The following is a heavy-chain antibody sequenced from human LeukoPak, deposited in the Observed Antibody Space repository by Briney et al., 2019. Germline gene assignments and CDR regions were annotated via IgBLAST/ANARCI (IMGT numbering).Heavy chain of an antibody. CDR3: ARRSPGSSSSYAFDI. CDR1: GYSFTSNG. CDR2: IYPGDSDT. V-gene: IGHV5-51*01. Sequence: KVSCKASGYSFTSNGVSWVRQAPGQGLEWMGIIYPGDSDTRYSPSFQGQVTISADKSISTAYLQWSSLKASDTAMYYCARRSPGSSSSYAFDIWGQGTMVTVSS. D-gene: IGHD6-13*01. J-gene: IGHJ3*02.